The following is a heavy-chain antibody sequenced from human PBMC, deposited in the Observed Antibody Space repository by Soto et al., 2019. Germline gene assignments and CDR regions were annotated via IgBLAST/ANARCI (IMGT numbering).Heavy chain of an antibody. V-gene: IGHV4-61*05. D-gene: IGHD3-22*01. CDR1: GGSISSSSYY. Sequence: SETLSLTCTVSGGSISSSSYYWGWIHQPPGKGLEWIGYIYYSGSSSAYSTYNPSLRSRVTISVDTSKNQFILELTSVTAADTAVYYCARAEMIRSRFDSSGYNPFDYWGKGALVTVSS. CDR3: ARAEMIRSRFDSSGYNPFDY. J-gene: IGHJ4*02. CDR2: IYYSGSSSAYS.